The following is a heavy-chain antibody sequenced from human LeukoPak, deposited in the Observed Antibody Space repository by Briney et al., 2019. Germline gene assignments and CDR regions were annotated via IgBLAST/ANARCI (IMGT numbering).Heavy chain of an antibody. V-gene: IGHV1-69*13. D-gene: IGHD3-3*01. CDR3: AKDERVRYDFWSAVPDYYYYIDV. J-gene: IGHJ6*03. CDR2: IVPILGTA. CDR1: GYTFTSYD. Sequence: GASVKVSCKASGYTFTSYDINWVRQAPGQGLEWMGGIVPILGTANYAQKFQGRVTFTADESTNTAYMELSSLRSEDTAVYYCAKDERVRYDFWSAVPDYYYYIDVWGKGTTVTVSS.